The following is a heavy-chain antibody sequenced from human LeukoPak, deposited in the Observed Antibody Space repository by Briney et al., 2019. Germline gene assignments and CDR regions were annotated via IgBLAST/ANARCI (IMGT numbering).Heavy chain of an antibody. CDR3: ARVLYYYYMDV. D-gene: IGHD3-16*01. V-gene: IGHV4-34*01. CDR1: GGSFSGYH. Sequence: SETLSLTCAVYGGSFSGYHWSWIRQPPGKGLEWIGEINHSGSTNYNPSLKSRVTISVDTSKNQFSLKLSSVTAADTAVYYCARVLYYYYMDVWGKGTTVTVSS. CDR2: INHSGST. J-gene: IGHJ6*03.